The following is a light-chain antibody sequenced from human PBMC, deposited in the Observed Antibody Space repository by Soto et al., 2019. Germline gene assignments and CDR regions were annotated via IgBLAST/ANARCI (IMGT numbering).Light chain of an antibody. V-gene: IGKV1-33*01. CDR1: QDTSNY. Sequence: DIQMTQSPSSLSASVGDRVTITCQASQDTSNYLNWYQQKPGKAPKLLIYDASNLETGVPSRFSGSGSGTDFNLTISSLQPEDIATYSCQQYDSLPRTFGQGTKVEIK. CDR3: QQYDSLPRT. CDR2: DAS. J-gene: IGKJ1*01.